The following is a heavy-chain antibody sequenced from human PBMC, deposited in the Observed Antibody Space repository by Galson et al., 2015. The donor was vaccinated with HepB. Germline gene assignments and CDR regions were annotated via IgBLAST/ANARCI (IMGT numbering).Heavy chain of an antibody. J-gene: IGHJ4*02. CDR2: ITSNGGRT. Sequence: SLRLSCAASGFTFSRYAMTRGRQTPGLGLEWISRITSNGGRTFHTNSVKGRFPISRDNSRNTVVLQLSSLRPEDTAVYYCAKDGIMVSNNPYQLHFWGQGTLVSVSS. V-gene: IGHV3-23*01. D-gene: IGHD2-8*01. CDR3: AKDGIMVSNNPYQLHF. CDR1: GFTFSRYA.